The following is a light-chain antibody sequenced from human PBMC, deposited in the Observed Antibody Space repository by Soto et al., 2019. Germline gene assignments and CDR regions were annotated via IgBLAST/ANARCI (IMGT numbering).Light chain of an antibody. CDR1: SSDVGIYNL. CDR2: EGN. CDR3: CSYAGSSTYV. V-gene: IGLV2-23*01. J-gene: IGLJ1*01. Sequence: QSVLTQPASVSGSPGQSITISCTGTSSDVGIYNLVSWYQQHPGKAPKLMIYEGNTRPSGVSHRFSGSKSGYTASLTISGLQNEDEADYYCCSYAGSSTYVFGTGTKLTVL.